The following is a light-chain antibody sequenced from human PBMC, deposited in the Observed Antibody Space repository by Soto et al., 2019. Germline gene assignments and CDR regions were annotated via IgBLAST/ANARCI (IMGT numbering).Light chain of an antibody. Sequence: QSALTQPASVSGSPGQSITISCTGTSSGVGSYNLVSWYQQHPGKAPKLMIYEDSKRPSGVSNRFFGSKSGNTASLTISGLQAEDEADYFCCSYARGSTLVFGGGTKVTVL. CDR1: SSGVGSYNL. J-gene: IGLJ3*02. V-gene: IGLV2-23*01. CDR2: EDS. CDR3: CSYARGSTLV.